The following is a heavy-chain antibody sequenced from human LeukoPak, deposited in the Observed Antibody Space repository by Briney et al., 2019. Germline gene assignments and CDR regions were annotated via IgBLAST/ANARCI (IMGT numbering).Heavy chain of an antibody. D-gene: IGHD4-23*01. CDR3: ARERTVDHQTPMDV. CDR1: GFTFSDYY. Sequence: GGSLRLSCAASGFTFSDYYMSWIRQAPGKGLEWVAVIWYDGSNKYYADSVKGRFTISRDNSKNTLYLQMNSLRAEDTAVYYCARERTVDHQTPMDVWGQGTTVTVSS. CDR2: IWYDGSNK. V-gene: IGHV3-33*08. J-gene: IGHJ6*02.